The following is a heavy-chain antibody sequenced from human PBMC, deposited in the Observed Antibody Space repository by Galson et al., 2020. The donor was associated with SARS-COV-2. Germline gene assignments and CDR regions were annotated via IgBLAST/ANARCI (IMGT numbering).Heavy chain of an antibody. CDR2: LYWDDDK. D-gene: IGHD4-4*01. CDR3: AHWVRDYRNRGVDY. V-gene: IGHV2-5*02. J-gene: IGHJ4*02. Sequence: KMSGPTLVKPTQTLTLTCTFSGFSLSTSGVGVGWIRQPPGKALEWLALLYWDDDKRYSPSLKSRLTITKATPKNQVVLTMTNMDPVDTATYYCAHWVRDYRNRGVDYCGQGTLVTVSS. CDR1: GFSLSTSGVG.